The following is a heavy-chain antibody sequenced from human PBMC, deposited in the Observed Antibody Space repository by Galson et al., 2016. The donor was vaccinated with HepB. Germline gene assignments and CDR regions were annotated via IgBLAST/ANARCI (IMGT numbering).Heavy chain of an antibody. D-gene: IGHD3-9*01. Sequence: SLRLSCAASGFTFSSYSMNWVRQAPGKGLEWVSSISSSSSSYIYYADSVKGRFTISRDNAKNSLYLQMNSLRAEDTAVYYCARALRYFDWSLTRKANAFDMWCHGTMVTVAS. CDR3: ARALRYFDWSLTRKANAFDM. V-gene: IGHV3-21*01. J-gene: IGHJ3*02. CDR2: ISSSSSSYI. CDR1: GFTFSSYS.